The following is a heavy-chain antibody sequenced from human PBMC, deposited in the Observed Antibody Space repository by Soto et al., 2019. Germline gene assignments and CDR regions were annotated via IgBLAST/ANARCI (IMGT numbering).Heavy chain of an antibody. CDR2: ISAYNGNT. D-gene: IGHD6-13*01. V-gene: IGHV1-18*01. Sequence: EASVKVSCKASGYTFTNFGISWVRQAPGQGLEWMGWISAYNGNTNYAQNFQGRVTMTTDTSTSTAYMELRSLRSDDTAVYYCARGGTIAAAAPFDYWGQGTLVTVSS. J-gene: IGHJ4*02. CDR1: GYTFTNFG. CDR3: ARGGTIAAAAPFDY.